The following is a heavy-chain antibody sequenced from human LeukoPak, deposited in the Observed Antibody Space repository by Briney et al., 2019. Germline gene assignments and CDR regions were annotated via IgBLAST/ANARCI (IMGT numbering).Heavy chain of an antibody. CDR1: GGSITSYY. CDR2: IYYSCST. Sequence: PSETFSLTCTVSGGSITSYYWSWIRQPPGKGLEWIGNIYYSCSTNYNPSLKSRVTISIDTSKNQFSLKLSSVTAADTAVYYCASTANYYGSGSYYKNWGQGTLVTVSS. V-gene: IGHV4-59*01. J-gene: IGHJ4*02. CDR3: ASTANYYGSGSYYKN. D-gene: IGHD3-10*01.